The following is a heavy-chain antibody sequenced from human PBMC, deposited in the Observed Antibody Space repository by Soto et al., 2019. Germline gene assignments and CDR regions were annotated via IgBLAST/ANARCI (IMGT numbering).Heavy chain of an antibody. CDR1: GNTFTIYD. D-gene: IGHD3-10*01. CDR2: INPNSGNI. J-gene: IGHJ4*02. CDR3: ARGRASGSYYLLDY. Sequence: ASVKVSCKASGNTFTIYDINWVPQSTGHGLEWMGWINPNSGNIGYAQKFQGRVTMTRDTAIRTAYMEVSRLRSDDTAVYYCARGRASGSYYLLDYWGQGTLVTVSS. V-gene: IGHV1-8*01.